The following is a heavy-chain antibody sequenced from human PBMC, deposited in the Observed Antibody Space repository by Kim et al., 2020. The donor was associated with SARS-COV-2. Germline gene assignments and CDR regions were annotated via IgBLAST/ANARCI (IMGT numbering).Heavy chain of an antibody. CDR1: GFTFSDHY. Sequence: GGSLRLSCVASGFTFSDHYMAWMRQAPGKGLEWVAYISATSSYAKYAEDVKGRFTISRDNAENSLYLQMDSLRVDDTAVYYCAREKPSIAWFVFWGPG. D-gene: IGHD3-3*02. CDR2: ISATSSYA. CDR3: AREKPSIAWFVF. V-gene: IGHV3-11*05. J-gene: IGHJ4*02.